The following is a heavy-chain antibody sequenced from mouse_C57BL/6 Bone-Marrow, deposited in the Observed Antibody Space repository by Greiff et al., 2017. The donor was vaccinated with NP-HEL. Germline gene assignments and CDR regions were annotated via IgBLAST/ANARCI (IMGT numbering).Heavy chain of an antibody. CDR3: AKEAAQGYYYAMDY. Sequence: QVQLQQPGAELVMPGASVKLSCKASGYTFTSYWMHWVKQRPGQGLEWIGEIDPSDSYTNHNQKFKGKSTLTVDKSSSTAYMQLSSLTSEDSAVYYCAKEAAQGYYYAMDYWGQGTSVTVSS. J-gene: IGHJ4*01. D-gene: IGHD3-2*02. CDR1: GYTFTSYW. V-gene: IGHV1-69*01. CDR2: IDPSDSYT.